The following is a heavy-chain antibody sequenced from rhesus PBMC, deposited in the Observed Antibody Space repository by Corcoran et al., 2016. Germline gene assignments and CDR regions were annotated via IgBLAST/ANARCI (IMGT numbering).Heavy chain of an antibody. CDR1: GYSISSGYG. CDR2: IGGSSGST. D-gene: IGHD6S26*01. V-gene: IGHV4-127*01. J-gene: IGHJ4*01. Sequence: QVQLQESGPGLVKPSETLSLTCAVSGYSISSGYGWRWIRQPPGKGLEWIGYIGGSSGSTNYNPSPKSRFTISKETSMNQFSLKLSSVTVADTAVYYCASGSGWSLDYWGQGVLVTVSS. CDR3: ASGSGWSLDY.